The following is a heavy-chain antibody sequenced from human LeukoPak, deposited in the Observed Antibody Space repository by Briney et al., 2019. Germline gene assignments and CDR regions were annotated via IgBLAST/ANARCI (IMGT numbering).Heavy chain of an antibody. Sequence: GGSLRLSCAASGFTFSSYWMHWVRQAPGKGLVWVSRINSDGSSTSYADSVKGRFTISRDNAKNSLYLQMNSLRAEDTAVYYCARDFHRYYYDSSGYNAFDIWGQGTMVTVSS. V-gene: IGHV3-74*01. D-gene: IGHD3-22*01. J-gene: IGHJ3*02. CDR1: GFTFSSYW. CDR2: INSDGSST. CDR3: ARDFHRYYYDSSGYNAFDI.